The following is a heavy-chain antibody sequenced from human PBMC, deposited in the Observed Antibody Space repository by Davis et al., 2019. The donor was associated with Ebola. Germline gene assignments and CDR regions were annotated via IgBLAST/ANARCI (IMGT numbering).Heavy chain of an antibody. CDR3: ARLSSTWSSLYGMDV. CDR1: GYTFTSYA. Sequence: AASVKVSCKASGYTFTSYAIDWVRQAPGQRLEWMGWINAYNGNTIYSQKFQGRVTITRDTSASTAYMELFSLRYEDTAVYYCARLSSTWSSLYGMDVWRQGTTVTVSS. V-gene: IGHV1-3*01. D-gene: IGHD6-13*01. J-gene: IGHJ6*02. CDR2: INAYNGNT.